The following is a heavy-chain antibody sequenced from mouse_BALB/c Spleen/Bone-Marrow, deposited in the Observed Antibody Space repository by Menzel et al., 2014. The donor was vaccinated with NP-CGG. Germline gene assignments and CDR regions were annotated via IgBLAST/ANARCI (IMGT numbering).Heavy chain of an antibody. Sequence: VQLKDSGPELVKPGASVKISCKASGYTFTDYNMHWVKQSHGKSLEWIGYIYPYNGGTGYNQKFKSKATLAVDNSSSTAYMGLRSLISEDSAVYYCTRREYGNYGYAMDYWGQGTSVTVSS. CDR3: TRREYGNYGYAMDY. CDR1: GYTFTDYN. V-gene: IGHV1S29*02. J-gene: IGHJ4*01. CDR2: IYPYNGGT. D-gene: IGHD2-10*02.